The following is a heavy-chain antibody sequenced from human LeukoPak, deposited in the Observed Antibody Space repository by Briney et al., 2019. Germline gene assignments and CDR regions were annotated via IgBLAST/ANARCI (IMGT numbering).Heavy chain of an antibody. D-gene: IGHD6-19*01. Sequence: ASVKVSCKASGYTFTSYGISWVRQAPGQGLEWMGWISAYNGNTNYAQKLQGRVTMTTDTPTSTAYMELRSLRSDDTAVYYCARDLTSRAVAGISGVSDYWGQGTLVTVSS. CDR1: GYTFTSYG. J-gene: IGHJ4*02. CDR3: ARDLTSRAVAGISGVSDY. CDR2: ISAYNGNT. V-gene: IGHV1-18*01.